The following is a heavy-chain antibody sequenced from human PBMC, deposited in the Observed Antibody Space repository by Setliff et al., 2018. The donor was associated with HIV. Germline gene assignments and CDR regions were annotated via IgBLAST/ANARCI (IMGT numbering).Heavy chain of an antibody. V-gene: IGHV1-69-2*01. CDR1: GYTFPDYY. CDR3: AWGTQRPIDS. D-gene: IGHD3-16*01. CDR2: IDPDRGDT. J-gene: IGHJ4*02. Sequence: KVSCKVSGYTFPDYYMQWVRQAPGKGLEWMGLIDPDRGDTVYAEKFQGRVTITADRSIDIAYMKLSSLRSEDSAMYFCAWGTQRPIDSWGQGTLVTVS.